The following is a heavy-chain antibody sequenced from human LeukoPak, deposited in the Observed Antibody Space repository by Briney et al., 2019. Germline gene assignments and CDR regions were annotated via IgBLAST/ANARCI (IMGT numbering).Heavy chain of an antibody. CDR1: GFSFSFFD. D-gene: IGHD6-13*01. CDR3: ATSGRSWAYYFDY. Sequence: GGSLRLSCAASGFSFSFFDMNWVRQAPGKELEWVAVIASSIGTNRFYTDSVKGRFTISRDFSKNTLYLEMNSLRAEDTAVYYCATSGRSWAYYFDYWGQGTLVTVSS. CDR2: IASSIGTNR. V-gene: IGHV3-30-3*01. J-gene: IGHJ4*02.